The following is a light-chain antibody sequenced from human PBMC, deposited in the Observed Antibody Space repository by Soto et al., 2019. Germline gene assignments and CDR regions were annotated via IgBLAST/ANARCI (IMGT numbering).Light chain of an antibody. J-gene: IGKJ1*01. V-gene: IGKV3-15*01. Sequence: EIVMTQSPATLSVSPGERATLSCRASQSVGGKLAWYQQKRGQSPRLLIYDLSTRATGIPTRFTDSGSGTEFHLTISSLKSEAFALYYCQQYNNWPPWPFGQGTKVEIK. CDR2: DLS. CDR1: QSVGGK. CDR3: QQYNNWPPWP.